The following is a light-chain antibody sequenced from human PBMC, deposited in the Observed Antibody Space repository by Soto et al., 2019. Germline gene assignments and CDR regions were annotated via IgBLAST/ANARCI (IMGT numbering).Light chain of an antibody. J-gene: IGLJ2*01. V-gene: IGLV1-40*01. CDR3: QSYDSSSRV. Sequence: QSVLTQPPSVSGAPGQRVTISCTGSSSNIGAGYDVHWYQQLPGTAPKLLIYNNSNRPSGVPDRFSGSKSGTSASLAITGLQAEDEADYYCQSYDSSSRVFGGGTKVTVL. CDR1: SSNIGAGYD. CDR2: NNS.